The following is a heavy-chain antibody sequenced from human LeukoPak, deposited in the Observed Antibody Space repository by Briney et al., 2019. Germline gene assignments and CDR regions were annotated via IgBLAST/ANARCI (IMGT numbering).Heavy chain of an antibody. J-gene: IGHJ4*02. V-gene: IGHV3-11*03. D-gene: IGHD6-13*01. Sequence: GGSLRLSCAASGFTFSDYYMSWIRQAPGKGLEWVSYISSSSYTNYADSVKGRFTISRDNAKNSLYLQMNSLRAEDTAVYYCARTGAAAGGFDYWGQGTLVTVSS. CDR1: GFTFSDYY. CDR3: ARTGAAAGGFDY. CDR2: ISSSSYT.